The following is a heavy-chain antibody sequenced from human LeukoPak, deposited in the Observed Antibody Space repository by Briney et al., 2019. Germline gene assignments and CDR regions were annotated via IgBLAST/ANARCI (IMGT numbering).Heavy chain of an antibody. D-gene: IGHD2-2*01. CDR1: GFTFSSYA. J-gene: IGHJ5*02. Sequence: PGGSLRLSCAASGFTFSSYAMSWVRQAPGKGLEWVSAISGSGGSTYYADSVKGRFTISRDNSKNTLYLQMNSLRAEDTAVYHCASTRGVPAASNWFDPWGQETLVTVSS. CDR2: ISGSGGST. V-gene: IGHV3-23*01. CDR3: ASTRGVPAASNWFDP.